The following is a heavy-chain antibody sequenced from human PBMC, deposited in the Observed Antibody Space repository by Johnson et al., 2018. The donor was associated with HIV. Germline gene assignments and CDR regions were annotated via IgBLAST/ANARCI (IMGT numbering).Heavy chain of an antibody. J-gene: IGHJ3*02. CDR2: MNWNGGST. D-gene: IGHD1-26*01. V-gene: IGHV3-20*04. Sequence: VQLVESGGGLVQPGGSLRLSCAASGFTVSSNYMSWVLQAPGKGLEWVPGMNWNGGSTGYGDSVKGRFTISRDNAKNSLYLQMNSLRAEDTALYYCAREGGSYKDDAFDIWGQGTVVTVSS. CDR1: GFTVSSNY. CDR3: AREGGSYKDDAFDI.